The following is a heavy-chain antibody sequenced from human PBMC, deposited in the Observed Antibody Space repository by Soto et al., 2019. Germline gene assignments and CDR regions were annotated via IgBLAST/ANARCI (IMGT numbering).Heavy chain of an antibody. CDR3: VKAGVRDLIVEVPVYFDI. V-gene: IGHV3-48*01. Sequence: GGSLRLSCAASGFTFSSYSMNWVRQAPGKGLEWVSYISSSSSTIYYADSVKGRFTISRDNARNSLYLQMNGLRAEDTAFYFCVKAGVRDLIVEVPVYFDIWGLGTLDTVSS. D-gene: IGHD2-21*01. J-gene: IGHJ4*02. CDR2: ISSSSSTI. CDR1: GFTFSSYS.